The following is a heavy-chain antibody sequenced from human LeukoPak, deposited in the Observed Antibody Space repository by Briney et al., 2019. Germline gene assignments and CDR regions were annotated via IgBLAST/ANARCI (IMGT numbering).Heavy chain of an antibody. J-gene: IGHJ4*02. CDR2: IIPIFGTA. CDR3: ARARRMYAISSFDY. CDR1: GGTFSSYA. V-gene: IGHV1-69*05. Sequence: ASVKVSCKASGGTFSSYAISWVRQAPGQGLEWMGGIIPIFGTANYAQKFQGRVTITTDESTSTAYMELSSLRSEDTAVYYCARARRMYAISSFDYWGQGTLVTVSS. D-gene: IGHD2-8*01.